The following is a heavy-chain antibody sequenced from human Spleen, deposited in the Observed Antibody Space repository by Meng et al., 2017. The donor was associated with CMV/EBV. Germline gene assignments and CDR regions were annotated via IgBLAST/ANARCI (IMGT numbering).Heavy chain of an antibody. Sequence: ASVKVSCKASGYTFTSYDINWVRQATGQGLEWMGWMNPNSGNTAYAPKFQGRLTMTRNTSINTAYMDLSSLRSEDTAVYYCAAAPDYYDSRAVLDYWGQGTLVTVSS. J-gene: IGHJ4*02. CDR3: AAAPDYYDSRAVLDY. V-gene: IGHV1-8*01. CDR2: MNPNSGNT. CDR1: GYTFTSYD. D-gene: IGHD3-22*01.